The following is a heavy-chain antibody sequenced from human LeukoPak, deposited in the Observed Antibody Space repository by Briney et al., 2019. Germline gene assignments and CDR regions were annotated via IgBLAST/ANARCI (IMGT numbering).Heavy chain of an antibody. V-gene: IGHV4-30-4*07. CDR3: ARVAAAADY. CDR2: IYYSGST. D-gene: IGHD2-2*01. Sequence: SQTLSLTCAVSGGSISSGGYSWSWIRQPPGKGLEWIGYIYYSGSTYYNPSLKSRVTISVDTSKNQFSLKLSSVTAADTAVYYCARVAAAADYWGQGTLVTVS. CDR1: GGSISSGGYS. J-gene: IGHJ4*02.